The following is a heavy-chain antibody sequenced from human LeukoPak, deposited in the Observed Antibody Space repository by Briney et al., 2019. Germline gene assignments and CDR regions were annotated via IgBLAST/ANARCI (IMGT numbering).Heavy chain of an antibody. Sequence: PGGSLRLSCAASGFTFSSYGMHWVRQAPGKGLEWVAVIWYDGSYEYYTDSMKGRFTISRDNSKNTLFLQMNSLRAEDTAVYYCARDSHGSGSLEAFDIWGQGTMVTVSS. V-gene: IGHV3-33*01. CDR2: IWYDGSYE. D-gene: IGHD3-10*01. J-gene: IGHJ3*02. CDR1: GFTFSSYG. CDR3: ARDSHGSGSLEAFDI.